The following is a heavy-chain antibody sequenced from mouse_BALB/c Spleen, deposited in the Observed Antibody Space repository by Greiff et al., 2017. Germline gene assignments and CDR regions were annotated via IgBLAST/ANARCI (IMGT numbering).Heavy chain of an antibody. J-gene: IGHJ4*01. Sequence: QVQLKQSGPGLVQPSQSLSITCTVSGFSLTSYGVHWVRQSPGKGLEWLGVIWSGGSTDYNAAFISRLSISKDNSKSQVFFKMNSLQANDTAIYYCATYRSTSYYYAMDYWGQGTSVTVSS. D-gene: IGHD2-14*01. CDR3: ATYRSTSYYYAMDY. CDR2: IWSGGST. V-gene: IGHV2-2*02. CDR1: GFSLTSYG.